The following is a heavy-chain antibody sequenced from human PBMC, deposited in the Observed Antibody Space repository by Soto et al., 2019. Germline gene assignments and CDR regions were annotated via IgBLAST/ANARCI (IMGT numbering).Heavy chain of an antibody. CDR2: IWYDGSNK. CDR1: GFTFSSYG. CDR3: ARVGGLRSPLDY. V-gene: IGHV3-33*01. Sequence: GGSLRLSCAASGFTFSSYGMHWVRQAPGKGLEWVAVIWYDGSNKYYADSVKGRFTISRDNSKNTLYLQMHSLRAEDTAVYYCARVGGLRSPLDYWGQGTLVTVSS. J-gene: IGHJ4*02. D-gene: IGHD5-18*01.